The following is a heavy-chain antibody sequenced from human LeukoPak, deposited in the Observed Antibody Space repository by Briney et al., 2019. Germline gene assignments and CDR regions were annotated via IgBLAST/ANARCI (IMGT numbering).Heavy chain of an antibody. Sequence: GGSLRLSCAVSGFTFDEYGMHWARQAPGKGLEWVSYISSSSSTIYYADSVKGRFTISRDNAKNSLYLQMNSLRAEDTAVYYCARLGYSGYDYPDYWGQGTLVTVSS. CDR3: ARLGYSGYDYPDY. D-gene: IGHD5-12*01. CDR2: ISSSSSTI. V-gene: IGHV3-48*01. J-gene: IGHJ4*02. CDR1: GFTFDEYG.